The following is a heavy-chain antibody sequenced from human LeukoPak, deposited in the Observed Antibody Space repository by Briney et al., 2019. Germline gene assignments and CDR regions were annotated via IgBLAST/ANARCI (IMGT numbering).Heavy chain of an antibody. D-gene: IGHD3/OR15-3a*01. Sequence: PGGSLRLSCAVSGFRVSDYYMSWVRQAPGKGLEWVGLIRDSGEAFYADFVRGRFAISRGESENTLYLQMNSLRVEDTAVYFCARDRAALQDWVEFDPWGQGTPVIVSS. CDR3: ARDRAALQDWVEFDP. CDR1: GFRVSDYY. CDR2: IRDSGEA. V-gene: IGHV3-66*03. J-gene: IGHJ5*02.